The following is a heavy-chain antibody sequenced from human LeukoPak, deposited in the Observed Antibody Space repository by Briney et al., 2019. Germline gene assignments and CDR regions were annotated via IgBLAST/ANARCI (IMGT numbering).Heavy chain of an antibody. CDR3: ARSRTPYYDSSGFDY. CDR2: IIPIFGTA. V-gene: IGHV1-69*05. D-gene: IGHD3-22*01. CDR1: GGTFSSYA. Sequence: SVKVSCKASGGTFSSYAISWVRQAPGQGLEWMGGIIPIFGTANYAQKFQGRVTITTDESTSTAYMELSSLRSEDTAVYYCARSRTPYYDSSGFDYWGQGTLVTVSS. J-gene: IGHJ4*02.